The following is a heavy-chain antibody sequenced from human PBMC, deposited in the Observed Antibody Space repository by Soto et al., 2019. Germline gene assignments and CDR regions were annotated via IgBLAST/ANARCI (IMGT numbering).Heavy chain of an antibody. D-gene: IGHD1-26*01. J-gene: IGHJ5*02. CDR1: GGTFSRYA. CDR3: ARAIVGPTTTGWLDP. V-gene: IGHV1-69*13. Sequence: SVKVSCKASGGTFSRYAISWVRQAPGQGLEWMGGIIPIFGTANYAQKFQVRVTITADESTSTAYMELSSLRFEDTAVYYCARAIVGPTTTGWLDPWGQGTLVTVSS. CDR2: IIPIFGTA.